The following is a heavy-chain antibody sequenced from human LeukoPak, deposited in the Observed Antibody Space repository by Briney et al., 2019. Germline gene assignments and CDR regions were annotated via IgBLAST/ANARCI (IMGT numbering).Heavy chain of an antibody. D-gene: IGHD3-9*01. CDR2: TYYRSKWYN. CDR1: GDSVSSSSAA. CDR3: ARGVNYYDILTGDYYYYMDV. J-gene: IGHJ6*03. Sequence: SQTLSLTCAISGDSVSSSSAAWNWIRQSPSRGLEWLGRTYYRSKWYNDYAVSVKSRITINPDTSKNQFSLQLSSVTAADTAVYYCARGVNYYDILTGDYYYYMDVWGKGTTVTISS. V-gene: IGHV6-1*01.